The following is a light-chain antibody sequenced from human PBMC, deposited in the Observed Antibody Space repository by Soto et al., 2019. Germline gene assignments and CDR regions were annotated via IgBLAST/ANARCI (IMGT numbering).Light chain of an antibody. V-gene: IGLV8-61*01. Sequence: QAVVTQQPSFSVSPGGTVTLTCGLNSGSGSSSSHPSWYQQTPGQAPRTLIYSTNTRSSGVPDRFSGSILGNKAALTITGAQEDDESDYYCALYLGSGISVFGGGTKLTVL. CDR1: SGSGSSSSH. CDR2: STN. CDR3: ALYLGSGISV. J-gene: IGLJ2*01.